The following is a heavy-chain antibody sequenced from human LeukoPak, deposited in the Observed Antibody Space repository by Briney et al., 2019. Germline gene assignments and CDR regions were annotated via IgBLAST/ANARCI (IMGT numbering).Heavy chain of an antibody. V-gene: IGHV4-31*03. CDR1: GGSISSGGYY. D-gene: IGHD4/OR15-4a*01. Sequence: SETLTLTCTVSGGSISSGGYYWSWLRQHPGKGLEWIGYIYYSGSTYYNPSLKSRVTISVDTSKNQFSLKLSSVTAADTAVYYCARDVSGAMTWGQGTLVTVSS. CDR3: ARDVSGAMT. J-gene: IGHJ4*02. CDR2: IYYSGST.